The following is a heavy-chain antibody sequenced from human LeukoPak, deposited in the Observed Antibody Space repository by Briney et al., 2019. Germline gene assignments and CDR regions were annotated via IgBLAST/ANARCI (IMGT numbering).Heavy chain of an antibody. CDR2: ISAYNGDT. CDR1: GYTFTRYG. V-gene: IGHV1-18*01. Sequence: GASVKVSCKGSGYTFTRYGISWVRQAPGQGLEWMGWISAYNGDTNYAQKLQGRVTMTTDTSTSTAYMELRSLRSDDTAVYYCARGFCRSGGSCHQYYYYYYMDVWGKGTTVTVSS. J-gene: IGHJ6*03. D-gene: IGHD2-15*01. CDR3: ARGFCRSGGSCHQYYYYYYMDV.